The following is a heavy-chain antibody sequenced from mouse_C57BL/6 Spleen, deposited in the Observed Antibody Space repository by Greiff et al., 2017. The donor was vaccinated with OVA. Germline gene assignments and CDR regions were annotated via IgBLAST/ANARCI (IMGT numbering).Heavy chain of an antibody. V-gene: IGHV5-4*01. CDR3: AREKGDYYFDY. D-gene: IGHD3-3*01. J-gene: IGHJ2*01. CDR2: ISDGGSYT. CDR1: GSTFSSYA. Sequence: EVQRVESGGGLVKPGGSLKLSCAASGSTFSSYAMSWVRQTPEKRLEWVATISDGGSYTYYPDNVKGRFTISRDNAKNNLYLQMSHLKSEDTAMYYCAREKGDYYFDYWGQGTTLTVSS.